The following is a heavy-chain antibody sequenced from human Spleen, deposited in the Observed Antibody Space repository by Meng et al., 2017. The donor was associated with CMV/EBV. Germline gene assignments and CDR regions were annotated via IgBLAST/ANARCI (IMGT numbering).Heavy chain of an antibody. CDR1: GGSISSSSYY. Sequence: SETLSLTCTVSGGSISSSSYYWGWMRQPPGKGLEWIGSIYYSGSTYYNPSLKSRVTLSVDTSKNQFSLKLRSVTAADTAVYYCARTPNYYDSGWFDPWGQGTLVTVSS. CDR2: IYYSGST. V-gene: IGHV4-39*07. J-gene: IGHJ5*02. D-gene: IGHD3-22*01. CDR3: ARTPNYYDSGWFDP.